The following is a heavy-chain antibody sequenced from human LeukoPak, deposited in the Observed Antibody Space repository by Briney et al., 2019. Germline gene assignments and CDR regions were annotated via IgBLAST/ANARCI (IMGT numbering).Heavy chain of an antibody. CDR3: ARDRLRATTSTLAY. D-gene: IGHD4-17*01. Sequence: GGSLRLSCAATGFTFSSYARQWVRQAPGKGLEWVAVISYDGSNKYYADSVKGRFSISRDNSKNTLYVQMNSLRAEDTGVYYCARDRLRATTSTLAYWGQGTLVTVSS. CDR2: ISYDGSNK. CDR1: GFTFSSYA. V-gene: IGHV3-30*04. J-gene: IGHJ4*02.